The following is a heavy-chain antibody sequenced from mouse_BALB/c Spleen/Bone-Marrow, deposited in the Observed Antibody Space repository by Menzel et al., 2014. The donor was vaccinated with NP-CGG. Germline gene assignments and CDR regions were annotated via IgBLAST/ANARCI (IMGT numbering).Heavy chain of an antibody. CDR2: VNPDSSTI. Sequence: EVMLVESGGGLVQPGGSLKLSCAASGFDFXRYWMSWVRQAPGKGLEWIGEVNPDSSTINYTPSLKDKFIISRDNAKNTLYLQMSKVRSEDTALYYCERLSYYGRFAYWGQGTLVTVSA. CDR1: GFDFXRYW. V-gene: IGHV4-1*02. D-gene: IGHD1-1*01. J-gene: IGHJ3*01. CDR3: ERLSYYGRFAY.